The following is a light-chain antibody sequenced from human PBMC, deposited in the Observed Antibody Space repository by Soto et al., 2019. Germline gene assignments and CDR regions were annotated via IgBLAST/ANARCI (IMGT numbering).Light chain of an antibody. Sequence: IILTQSPGTLSLSPGDRATLSCRASQSVKNNYLVWYQQKVGQAPRLLMSGASSRATGVPDRFSGSGSGTDFTLTISRVEPEDFAVYYCQQYGSSPTFGQGTQLEIK. V-gene: IGKV3-20*01. CDR3: QQYGSSPT. CDR1: QSVKNNY. J-gene: IGKJ5*01. CDR2: GAS.